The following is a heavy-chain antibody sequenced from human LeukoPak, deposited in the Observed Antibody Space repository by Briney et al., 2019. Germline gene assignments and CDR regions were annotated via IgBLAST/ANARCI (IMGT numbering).Heavy chain of an antibody. CDR2: IYHSGST. CDR1: GGSISSGGYY. V-gene: IGHV4-30-2*01. CDR3: ARGLDIVVVPAAHNWFDP. J-gene: IGHJ5*02. D-gene: IGHD2-2*03. Sequence: SETLSLTCTVSGGSISSGGYYWSWIRQPPGKGLEWIGYIYHSGSTYYNPSLKSRVTISVDTSKNQFSLKLSSVTAADTAVYYCARGLDIVVVPAAHNWFDPWGQGTLVTVSS.